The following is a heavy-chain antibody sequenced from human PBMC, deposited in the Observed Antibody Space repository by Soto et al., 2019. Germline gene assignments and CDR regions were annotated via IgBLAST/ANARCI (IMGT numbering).Heavy chain of an antibody. Sequence: SETLSLTCPFSCGSVSSGSYYLSFLLQPPGKGLEWIGYIYYSGSTNYNPSLKSRVTISVDTSKNQFSLKLSSVTAADTAVYYCARAVEMATIIEYWGQGTLVTVSS. CDR2: IYYSGST. J-gene: IGHJ4*02. CDR3: ARAVEMATIIEY. CDR1: CGSVSSGSYY. D-gene: IGHD5-12*01. V-gene: IGHV4-61*01.